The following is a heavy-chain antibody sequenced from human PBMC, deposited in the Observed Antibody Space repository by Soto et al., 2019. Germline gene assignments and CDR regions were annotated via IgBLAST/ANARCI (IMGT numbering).Heavy chain of an antibody. Sequence: PSETLSLTCTVSGGSISSYYWSWIRQPPGKGLEWIGYIYNSGSTNYNPSLKSRLTISVDTSKNQFSLKLSSVTAADTAVYYCARSEGSGSYGYYGMDVWGQGTTVTGSS. J-gene: IGHJ6*02. CDR2: IYNSGST. V-gene: IGHV4-59*01. CDR3: ARSEGSGSYGYYGMDV. CDR1: GGSISSYY. D-gene: IGHD3-10*01.